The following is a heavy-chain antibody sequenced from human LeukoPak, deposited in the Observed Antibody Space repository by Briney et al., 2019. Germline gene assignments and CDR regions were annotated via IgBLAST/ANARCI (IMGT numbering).Heavy chain of an antibody. V-gene: IGHV4-61*02. Sequence: PSETLSLTCTVSGGSISSGSYYWSWIRQPAGKGLEWIGRIYTSGSTNYNPSLKSRVTISVDTSKNQFSLKLSSVTAADTAVYYCARGRIVVVVAATGHYYFDYWGQGTLVTVSS. J-gene: IGHJ4*02. D-gene: IGHD2-15*01. CDR1: GGSISSGSYY. CDR3: ARGRIVVVVAATGHYYFDY. CDR2: IYTSGST.